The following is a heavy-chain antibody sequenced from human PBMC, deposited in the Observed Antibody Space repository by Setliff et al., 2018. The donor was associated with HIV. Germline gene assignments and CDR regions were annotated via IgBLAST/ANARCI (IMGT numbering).Heavy chain of an antibody. V-gene: IGHV3-30*02. D-gene: IGHD5-18*01. J-gene: IGHJ6*03. CDR2: LRFDGSNK. Sequence: PGGSLRLSCAAVGFTFSNYGRHWVRQAPGKGLEWVAFLRFDGSNKSYGDSVKGRFTISRDNSKNTLYLQMNSLRAEDTAVYYCARDQWGYSYGYYFYYYMDVWGKGTTVTVSS. CDR1: GFTFSNYG. CDR3: ARDQWGYSYGYYFYYYMDV.